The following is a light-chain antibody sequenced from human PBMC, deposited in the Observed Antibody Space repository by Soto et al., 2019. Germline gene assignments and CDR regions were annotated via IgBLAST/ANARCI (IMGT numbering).Light chain of an antibody. Sequence: QSALTQPASVSGSPGQSMTITCSGTISDVGGYNFVSWYQQHPGKAPKLIIYGDTKRPSGVSNRFSGSKSGNTASLTISGLQAEDEADYYCCSYAGSSNWVFGGGTKVTVL. CDR3: CSYAGSSNWV. V-gene: IGLV2-23*01. CDR2: GDT. CDR1: ISDVGGYNF. J-gene: IGLJ3*02.